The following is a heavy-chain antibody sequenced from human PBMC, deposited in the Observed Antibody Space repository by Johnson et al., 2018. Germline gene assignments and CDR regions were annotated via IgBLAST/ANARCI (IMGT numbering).Heavy chain of an antibody. D-gene: IGHD3-16*01. J-gene: IGHJ6*03. Sequence: QVQLVQSGGGVVQPGGSLRLSCAASGFTFSRCRMHWVRQAPGKGLEWGAVVSSDGDTQYSADFGRGRFTVSRDNSKTILYLKIHSLKAGDTAVFYCAGKFFHVVCPYSSYVDVWGKGTTVTVAS. V-gene: IGHV3-30*03. CDR1: GFTFSRCR. CDR2: VSSDGDTQ. CDR3: AGKFFHVVCPYSSYVDV.